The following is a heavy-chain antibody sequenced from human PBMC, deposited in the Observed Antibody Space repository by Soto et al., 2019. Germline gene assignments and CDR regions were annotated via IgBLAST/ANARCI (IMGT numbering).Heavy chain of an antibody. J-gene: IGHJ4*02. V-gene: IGHV5-51*01. D-gene: IGHD3-9*01. Sequence: XLKISCNGYGYSFSSDWIGWVRHMPGKGLEWMGIIYPGDSDTRYSPSFQGQVTISADKSISTAYLQWSSLKASDTAMYYCARPDILTGYWFPAQVDYWGQGTLVTVSS. CDR3: ARPDILTGYWFPAQVDY. CDR2: IYPGDSDT. CDR1: GYSFSSDW.